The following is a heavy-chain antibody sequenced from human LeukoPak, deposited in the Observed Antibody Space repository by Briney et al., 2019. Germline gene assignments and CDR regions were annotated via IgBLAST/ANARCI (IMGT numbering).Heavy chain of an antibody. CDR1: GGSISSYY. J-gene: IGHJ6*03. V-gene: IGHV4-4*07. D-gene: IGHD3-9*01. CDR2: IYTSGST. CDR3: ARDSPYYDILTGYGYYYYMDV. Sequence: SETLSLTCTVSGGSISSYYWSWIRQPAGKGLEWIGRIYTSGSTNYNPSLKSRVTMSVDTSKNQFSLKLSSVTAADTAVYYCARDSPYYDILTGYGYYYYMDVWGKGTTVTVSS.